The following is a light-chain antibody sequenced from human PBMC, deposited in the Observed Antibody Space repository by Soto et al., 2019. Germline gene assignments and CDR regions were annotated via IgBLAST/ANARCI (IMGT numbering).Light chain of an antibody. CDR3: CSYAGSSVA. V-gene: IGLV2-23*01. J-gene: IGLJ2*01. CDR1: SSDVGSYNL. Sequence: QSVLTQPASVSGSPGQSITISCTGTSSDVGSYNLVSWYQQHPGKAPNLMIYEGSKRPSGVSNRFSGSKSGNTASLTISGVQAEDEAEYYCCSYAGSSVAFGGGTKLTVL. CDR2: EGS.